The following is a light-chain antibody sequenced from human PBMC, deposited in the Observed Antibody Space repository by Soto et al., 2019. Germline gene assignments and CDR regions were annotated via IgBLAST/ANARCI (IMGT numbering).Light chain of an antibody. CDR3: QQYNNWLALT. V-gene: IGKV3-15*01. Sequence: FTHSPYSLSASFGYIFTITFSSSQSVSSKLAWCQQKPGQAPRLLIYDTSTRATGIPARFSGSGSGTEFTLTISSLQSEDFAVYYCQQYNNWLALTFGGGTKVDIK. CDR1: QSVSSK. CDR2: DTS. J-gene: IGKJ4*01.